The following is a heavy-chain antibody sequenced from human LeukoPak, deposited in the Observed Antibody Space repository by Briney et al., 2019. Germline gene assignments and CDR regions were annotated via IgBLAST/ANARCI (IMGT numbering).Heavy chain of an antibody. CDR2: MNPNSGNT. CDR1: GYTFTSYD. V-gene: IGHV1-8*01. D-gene: IGHD1-20*01. J-gene: IGHJ6*02. CDR3: AREITFAAYYYYYGMDV. Sequence: ASVKVSCKASGYTFTSYDINWVRQATGQGLEWMGWMNPNSGNTGYAQKFQGRVTMTRNTSISTAYMELSSLRSEDTAVYYCAREITFAAYYYYYGMDVWGQGTTVTVSS.